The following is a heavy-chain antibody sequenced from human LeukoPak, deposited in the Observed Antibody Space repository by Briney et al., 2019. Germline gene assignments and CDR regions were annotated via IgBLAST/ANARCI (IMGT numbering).Heavy chain of an antibody. V-gene: IGHV3-21*01. CDR2: ISSSSSYI. Sequence: PGGSLRLSCAASGFTFSSYSMNWVRQAPGKGLEWVSSISSSSSYIYYADSVKGRFTISRDNAKNSLYLQMNSLRAEDTAVYYCAVESSSSDGAFDIWGQGTMVTVSS. J-gene: IGHJ3*02. D-gene: IGHD6-6*01. CDR1: GFTFSSYS. CDR3: AVESSSSDGAFDI.